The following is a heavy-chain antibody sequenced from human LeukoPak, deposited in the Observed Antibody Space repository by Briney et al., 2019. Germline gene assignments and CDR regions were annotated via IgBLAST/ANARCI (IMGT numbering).Heavy chain of an antibody. J-gene: IGHJ3*02. CDR2: INHSGST. D-gene: IGHD3-10*01. CDR3: AKDLSSIPSGFDI. Sequence: PSETLSLTCAVYGGSFSGYYWSWIRQPPGKGLEWIGEINHSGSTNYNPSLKSRVTISVDTSKNQFSLNLRSVTAADTAVYYCAKDLSSIPSGFDIWGQGTMVTVSS. V-gene: IGHV4-34*01. CDR1: GGSFSGYY.